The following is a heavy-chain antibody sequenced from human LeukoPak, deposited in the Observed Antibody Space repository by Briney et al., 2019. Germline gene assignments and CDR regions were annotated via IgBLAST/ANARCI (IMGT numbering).Heavy chain of an antibody. J-gene: IGHJ4*02. D-gene: IGHD3-3*01. CDR1: GYTFTSYG. V-gene: IGHV1-18*01. CDR3: ARDYYDFWSGYYPY. CDR2: ISAYNGNT. Sequence: ASVKVSCKASGYTFTSYGISWVRQAPGQGLEWMGWISAYNGNTNYAQKLQGRVTMTTDTSTSTAYMELRSLRSDDTAVYYCARDYYDFWSGYYPYWGQGTLVTVSS.